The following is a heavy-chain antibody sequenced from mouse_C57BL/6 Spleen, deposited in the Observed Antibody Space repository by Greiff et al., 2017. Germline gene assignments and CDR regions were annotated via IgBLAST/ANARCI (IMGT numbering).Heavy chain of an antibody. J-gene: IGHJ2*01. D-gene: IGHD2-3*01. CDR3: ARFDGYYDY. CDR2: ISSGSSTI. Sequence: EVKLVESGGGLVKPGGSLQLSCAASGFTFSDYGMHWVRQAPEKGLEWVAYISSGSSTIYYADTVKGRFTISRDNAKNTLFLQMTSLRSEDTAMFYCARFDGYYDYWGQGTTLTVSS. V-gene: IGHV5-17*01. CDR1: GFTFSDYG.